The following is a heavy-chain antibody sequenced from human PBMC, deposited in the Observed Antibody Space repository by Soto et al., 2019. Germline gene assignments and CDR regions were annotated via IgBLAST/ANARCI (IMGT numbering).Heavy chain of an antibody. J-gene: IGHJ5*02. CDR1: GGSISSSSYY. CDR2: IYYSGST. D-gene: IGHD6-13*01. CDR3: ARHRLAAAGTITNWFDP. V-gene: IGHV4-39*01. Sequence: QLQLQESGPGLVKPSETLSLTCTVSGGSISSSSYYWGWIRQPPGKGLEWIGSIYYSGSTYYNPSLKGRVTISVDTSKNQFSLKLSSVTAADTAVYYCARHRLAAAGTITNWFDPWGQGTLVTVSS.